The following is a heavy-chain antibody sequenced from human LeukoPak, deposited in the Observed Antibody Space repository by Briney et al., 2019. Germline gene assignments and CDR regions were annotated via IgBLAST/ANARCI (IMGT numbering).Heavy chain of an antibody. V-gene: IGHV3-23*01. J-gene: IGHJ5*02. D-gene: IGHD3-16*01. Sequence: GGSLRLSCVASGFTFNTYAISWLRQAPGKGLEWVSAISGSGLSPYYADSVKGRFTVSRDNSKNTLYLQMNSLTAEDTPVYFCAKGVYQTTYLAYFDHWGQGTLVTVSS. CDR1: GFTFNTYA. CDR2: ISGSGLSP. CDR3: AKGVYQTTYLAYFDH.